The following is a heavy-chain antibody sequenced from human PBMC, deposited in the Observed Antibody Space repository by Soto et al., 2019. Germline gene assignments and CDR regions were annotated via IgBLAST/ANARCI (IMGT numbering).Heavy chain of an antibody. D-gene: IGHD3-16*01. CDR2: IHNSGST. J-gene: IGHJ4*02. Sequence: QVQLQESGPGLVKPSETLSLTCTVPGVSITSHHWTWIRQPPGKGLEWIGNIHNSGSTNYSPSLKGRVIISVDTSENQSSLKLSSVTTADTAVYYCTVGGAGHPFDYWGQGTLVTVSS. CDR3: TVGGAGHPFDY. V-gene: IGHV4-59*11. CDR1: GVSITSHH.